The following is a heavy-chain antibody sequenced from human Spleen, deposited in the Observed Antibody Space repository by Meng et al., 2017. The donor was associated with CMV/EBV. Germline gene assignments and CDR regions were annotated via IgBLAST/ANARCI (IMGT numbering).Heavy chain of an antibody. J-gene: IGHJ4*02. Sequence: YTFTSYYMHWVRQAPGQGLEWMGWINPNSGGTNYAQKFQGRVTMTRDTSISTAYMELSRLRSDDTAVYYCAREPTDCSSTSCYLDYWGQGTLVTVSS. V-gene: IGHV1-2*02. CDR1: YTFTSYY. CDR2: INPNSGGT. CDR3: AREPTDCSSTSCYLDY. D-gene: IGHD2-2*01.